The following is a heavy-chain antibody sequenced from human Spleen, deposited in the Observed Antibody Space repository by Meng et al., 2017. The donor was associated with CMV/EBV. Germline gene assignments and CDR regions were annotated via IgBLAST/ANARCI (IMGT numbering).Heavy chain of an antibody. CDR1: GFTFGSYG. CDR2: IWYDGSNK. CDR3: ARDQELGNYFDY. J-gene: IGHJ4*02. D-gene: IGHD6-13*01. Sequence: FAASGFTFGSYGMHWVRQAPGKGLEWVAVIWYDGSNKYYADSVKGRFTISRDNSKNTLYLQMNSLRAEDTAVYYCARDQELGNYFDYWGQGTLVTVSS. V-gene: IGHV3-33*01.